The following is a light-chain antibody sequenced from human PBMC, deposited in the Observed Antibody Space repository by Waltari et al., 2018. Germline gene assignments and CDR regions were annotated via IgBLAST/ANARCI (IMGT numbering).Light chain of an antibody. J-gene: IGKJ3*01. V-gene: IGKV3-20*01. CDR1: QSVSSSY. CDR3: QQYGTSFT. CDR2: GAS. Sequence: EIVLTQSPGTLSLSPGHRATLSGRASQSVSSSYLAWYQQKPGQAPRLLIYGASSRATGIPDRFSGSGSGTDFTLTISRLEPEDFALYYCQQYGTSFTFGPGTKVDIK.